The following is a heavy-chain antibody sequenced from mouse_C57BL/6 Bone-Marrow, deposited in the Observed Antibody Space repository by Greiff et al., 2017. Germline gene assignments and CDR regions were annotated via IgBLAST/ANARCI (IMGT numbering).Heavy chain of an antibody. V-gene: IGHV1-64*01. D-gene: IGHD1-1*01. CDR2: IHPNSGST. J-gene: IGHJ1*03. CDR3: ASYGDYSSSYEYFDV. Sequence: QVQLKQPGAELVKPGASVKLSCKASGYTFTSYWMPWVKQRPGQGLEWIGMIHPNSGSTNYNEKFKSKATLTVDKSSSTAYMQLSSLTSEDSAVYSCASYGDYSSSYEYFDVWGTGTTVTVSS. CDR1: GYTFTSYW.